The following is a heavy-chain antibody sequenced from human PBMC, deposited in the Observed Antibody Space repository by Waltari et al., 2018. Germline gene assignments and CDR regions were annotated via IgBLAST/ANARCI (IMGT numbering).Heavy chain of an antibody. Sequence: EVQLVESGGGLVQPGGSLRLSCAASGFTFSSYSMTGVRQAPGKGREWVSYISSSSSTIYYADSVKGRFTISRDNAKNSLYLQMNSLRAEDTAVYYCARDDWGGYEYYYYYYGMDVWGQGTTVTVSS. J-gene: IGHJ6*02. CDR1: GFTFSSYS. D-gene: IGHD5-12*01. V-gene: IGHV3-48*04. CDR2: ISSSSSTI. CDR3: ARDDWGGYEYYYYYYGMDV.